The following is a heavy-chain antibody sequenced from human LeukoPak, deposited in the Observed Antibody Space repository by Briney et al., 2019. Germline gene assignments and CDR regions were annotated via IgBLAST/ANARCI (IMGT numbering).Heavy chain of an antibody. CDR1: GFTFNTYW. Sequence: GGSLRLSCAASGFTFNTYWMSWVRQAPGKGLEWVSLIYISGITKYADSVQGRFLISRDNFKDTLYLQMNNLRVEDTAVYYCAKRSPPYWGQGTLVSVSS. J-gene: IGHJ4*02. D-gene: IGHD3-10*01. CDR2: IYISGIT. CDR3: AKRSPPY. V-gene: IGHV3-66*04.